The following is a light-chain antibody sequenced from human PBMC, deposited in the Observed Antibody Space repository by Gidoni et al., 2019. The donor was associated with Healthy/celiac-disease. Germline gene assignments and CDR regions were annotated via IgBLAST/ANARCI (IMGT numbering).Light chain of an antibody. CDR2: DAS. CDR1: QDISHY. V-gene: IGKV1-33*01. Sequence: DIQMTQSPSSLSASVGERVTITCQASQDISHYLNWYQQKQGKAPKLLIYDASNLETGVPSRFSGSGSVTDFTFTISSLQPEDIATYYCQHYDNLPLTFGGGTKVEIK. CDR3: QHYDNLPLT. J-gene: IGKJ4*01.